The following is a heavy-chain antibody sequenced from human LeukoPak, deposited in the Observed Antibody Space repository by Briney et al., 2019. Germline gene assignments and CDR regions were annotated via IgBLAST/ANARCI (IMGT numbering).Heavy chain of an antibody. CDR1: GLTFSSYA. D-gene: IGHD4-17*01. Sequence: GGSLRLSCAASGLTFSSYAMSWVRQAPGKGLEWVSAISGSGGSTYYADSVKGRFTISRDNSKNTLYLQMNSLRAEDTAVYYCAKDRGDYGDYVPFDYWGQGTLVTVSS. J-gene: IGHJ4*02. V-gene: IGHV3-23*01. CDR2: ISGSGGST. CDR3: AKDRGDYGDYVPFDY.